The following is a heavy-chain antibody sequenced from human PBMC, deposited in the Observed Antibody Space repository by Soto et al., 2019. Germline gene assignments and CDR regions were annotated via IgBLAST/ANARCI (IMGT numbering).Heavy chain of an antibody. J-gene: IGHJ2*01. Sequence: SLRLSCTASGFTFGDYAMSWVRQAPGKGLEWVGFIRSKAYGGTTEYAASVKGRFTISRDDSKSIAYVQMNSLKTEDTAVYYCTREVVVVAAPLWYVDLWGRGTLVTVSS. V-gene: IGHV3-49*04. CDR2: IRSKAYGGTT. D-gene: IGHD2-15*01. CDR1: GFTFGDYA. CDR3: TREVVVVAAPLWYVDL.